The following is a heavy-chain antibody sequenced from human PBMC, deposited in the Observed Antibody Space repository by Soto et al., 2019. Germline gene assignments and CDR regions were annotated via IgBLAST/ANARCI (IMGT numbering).Heavy chain of an antibody. CDR1: GYTFTSYG. CDR2: ISAYNGNT. Sequence: QVQLVQSGAEVKRPGASVKVSCKASGYTFTSYGISWVRQAPGQGLEWMGWISAYNGNTKYAQKLQGTVTMTTDTATSTAYMALRPLRPDDTARYYCARRAPPMDVWGEGTTVTVSS. CDR3: ARRAPPMDV. V-gene: IGHV1-18*01. J-gene: IGHJ6*04.